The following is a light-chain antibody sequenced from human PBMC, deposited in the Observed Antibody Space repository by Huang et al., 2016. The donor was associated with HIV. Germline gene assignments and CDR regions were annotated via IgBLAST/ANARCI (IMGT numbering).Light chain of an antibody. CDR1: QSVSTY. V-gene: IGKV3-11*01. CDR2: DAS. CDR3: QQRYNWPT. Sequence: EIVLTQSPATLSLSPGERATLSCRASQSVSTYLAWYQQKPGQAPRLLIYDASNRATGIPGRFSGSGSRTDFTLTISSLEPEDFAVYYCQQRYNWPTFGQGTRLEIK. J-gene: IGKJ5*01.